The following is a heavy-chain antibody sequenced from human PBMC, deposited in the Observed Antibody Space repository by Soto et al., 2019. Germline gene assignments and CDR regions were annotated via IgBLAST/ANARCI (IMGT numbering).Heavy chain of an antibody. CDR1: GGSFRGYQ. CDR3: ARGWRFDP. J-gene: IGHJ5*02. D-gene: IGHD1-1*01. CDR2: INHSGTT. V-gene: IGHV4-34*01. Sequence: PSETLSLTFGVYGGSFRGYQWNWIRQSPGQGLEWIGEINHSGTTKYNPSLESRINLSVDTSKKQFSLKMFSVTAADTAIYYCARGWRFDPWGQGTQVTVSS.